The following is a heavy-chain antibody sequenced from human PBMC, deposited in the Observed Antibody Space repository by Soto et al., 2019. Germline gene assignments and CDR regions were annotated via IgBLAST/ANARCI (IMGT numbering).Heavy chain of an antibody. CDR2: ISYDGSNK. J-gene: IGHJ3*02. V-gene: IGHV3-30-3*01. D-gene: IGHD3-22*01. Sequence: GASLRLSCAAPGFTFGSYALHWVRQAPGKGLEWVALISYDGSNKYYAASGKGRFNLPRDNSKNTLYLQMNSLRAEDTAVYYCAGSENYDDSNGDYYGAFDIWGQGTRVTVSS. CDR3: AGSENYDDSNGDYYGAFDI. CDR1: GFTFGSYA.